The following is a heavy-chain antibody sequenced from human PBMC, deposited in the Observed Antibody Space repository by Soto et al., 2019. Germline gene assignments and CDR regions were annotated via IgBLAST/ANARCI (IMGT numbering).Heavy chain of an antibody. D-gene: IGHD3-9*01. Sequence: SVKVSCKASGGTFSSYAISWVRQAPGQGLEWMGGIIPIFGTANYAQKFQGRVTITADESTSTAYMELSSLRSDDTAVYYCARDNYFYDILTGYPLYYYYYGMDVWGQGTTVTVSS. CDR3: ARDNYFYDILTGYPLYYYYYGMDV. J-gene: IGHJ6*02. CDR1: GGTFSSYA. V-gene: IGHV1-69*13. CDR2: IIPIFGTA.